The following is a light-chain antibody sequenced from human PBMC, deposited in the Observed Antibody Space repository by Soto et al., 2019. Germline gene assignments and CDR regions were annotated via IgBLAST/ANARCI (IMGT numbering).Light chain of an antibody. CDR3: QQYGEPPIT. CDR2: GAS. V-gene: IGKV3-20*01. J-gene: IGKJ5*01. Sequence: EIVLTQSPGTLSLSPGERATLFCRASQTVAYNHLAWYQQTPGQAPRPLLFGASIRSTGIPDRFSGSGSGTDFTLTINRLEPEDFAVYYCQQYGEPPITFGQGTRLDIK. CDR1: QTVAYNH.